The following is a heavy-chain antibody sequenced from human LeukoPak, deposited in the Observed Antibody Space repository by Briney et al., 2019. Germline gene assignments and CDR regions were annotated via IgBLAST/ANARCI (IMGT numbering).Heavy chain of an antibody. Sequence: PGGSLRLSCAASGFTFSSYAMSWVRQAPGKGLEWVSAISGSGGSTYYADSVKGRFTISRDNSKNTLYLQMNSLRAEDTAVYYCATHRRGSSGSYFDYWGQGTLVTVSS. D-gene: IGHD6-6*01. J-gene: IGHJ4*02. CDR2: ISGSGGST. CDR1: GFTFSSYA. CDR3: ATHRRGSSGSYFDY. V-gene: IGHV3-23*01.